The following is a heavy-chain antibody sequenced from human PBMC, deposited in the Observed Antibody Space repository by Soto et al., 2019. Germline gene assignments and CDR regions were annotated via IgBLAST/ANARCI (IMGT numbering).Heavy chain of an antibody. V-gene: IGHV1-18*01. CDR3: ARRESVATPKSYYYGMDV. J-gene: IGHJ6*02. D-gene: IGHD5-12*01. Sequence: QVQLVQSGAEVKKPGASVKVSCKASGYTFTSYGISWVRQAPGQGLEWMGWISAYNGNTNYAQKLQGRVTMTTDTSTITAYMELRSLRSDDTAVYYCARRESVATPKSYYYGMDVWGQGTTVTVSS. CDR1: GYTFTSYG. CDR2: ISAYNGNT.